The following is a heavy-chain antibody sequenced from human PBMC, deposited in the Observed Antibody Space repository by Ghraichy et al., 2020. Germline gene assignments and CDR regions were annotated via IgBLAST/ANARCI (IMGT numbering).Heavy chain of an antibody. CDR3: ARLVGATLGDAFDI. Sequence: SETLSLTCTVSGGSISSYYWSWIRQPPGKGLEWIGYIYYSGSTNYNPSLKSRVTISVDTSKNQFSLKLSSVTAADTAVYYCARLVGATLGDAFDIWGQGTMVTVSS. V-gene: IGHV4-59*08. CDR1: GGSISSYY. D-gene: IGHD1-26*01. J-gene: IGHJ3*02. CDR2: IYYSGST.